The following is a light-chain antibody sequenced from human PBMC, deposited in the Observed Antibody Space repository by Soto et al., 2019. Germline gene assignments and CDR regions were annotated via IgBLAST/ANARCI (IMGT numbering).Light chain of an antibody. CDR3: SSFTNRVSWV. J-gene: IGLJ3*02. CDR1: STDVGGYNF. V-gene: IGLV2-14*01. CDR2: GVS. Sequence: QSALTQPASVSGSPGQSITISCTGTSTDVGGYNFVSWYQQYPGTAPKVLIYGVSNRPSGVSYRFSGSKSGNTASLTISGLQSEDEVDYYCSSFTNRVSWVFGGGTKVTVL.